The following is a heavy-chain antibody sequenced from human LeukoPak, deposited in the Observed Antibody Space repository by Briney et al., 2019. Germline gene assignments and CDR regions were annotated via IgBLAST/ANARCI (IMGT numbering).Heavy chain of an antibody. CDR1: GGSISSHY. V-gene: IGHV4-59*11. CDR2: IYCRGWT. Sequence: SETLSLTCTVSGGSISSHYWSWIRQPPGKGLEWLGYIYCRGWTNCYPSLKSRGTISIDTSKNQFSLKLSSVTAADTAVYYCARDFRDGDSVFYYYYMDVWGKGTTVTVSS. D-gene: IGHD4-17*01. CDR3: ARDFRDGDSVFYYYYMDV. J-gene: IGHJ6*03.